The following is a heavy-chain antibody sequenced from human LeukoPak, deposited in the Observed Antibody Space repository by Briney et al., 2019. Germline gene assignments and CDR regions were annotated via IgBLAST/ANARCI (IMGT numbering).Heavy chain of an antibody. D-gene: IGHD4-17*01. CDR3: AKDPNGDYIGAFDM. Sequence: ASVKVSCKASGYTFTSCGISWVRQAPGQGLEWMGWISAYNGNTNYAQKLQGRVTMTTDTSTSTAYMELRSLRSDDTAVYYCAKDPNGDYIGAFDMWGQGTMVTVSS. CDR1: GYTFTSCG. CDR2: ISAYNGNT. J-gene: IGHJ3*02. V-gene: IGHV1-18*01.